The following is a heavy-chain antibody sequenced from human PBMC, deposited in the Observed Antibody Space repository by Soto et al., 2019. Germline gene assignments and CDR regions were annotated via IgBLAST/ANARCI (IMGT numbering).Heavy chain of an antibody. V-gene: IGHV1-46*01. Sequence: ASVKVSCKASRYTFTSYYMHWVRQAPGQGLEWMGIINPSGGSTSYAQKFQGRVTMTRDTSTSTVYMELSSLRSEDTAVYYCARIPRDRYSSSWYLFDYWGQGTLVTVSS. J-gene: IGHJ4*02. CDR3: ARIPRDRYSSSWYLFDY. CDR2: INPSGGST. CDR1: RYTFTSYY. D-gene: IGHD6-13*01.